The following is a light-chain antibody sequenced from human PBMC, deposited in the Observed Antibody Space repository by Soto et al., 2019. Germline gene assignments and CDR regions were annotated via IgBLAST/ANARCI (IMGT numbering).Light chain of an antibody. CDR2: GAS. Sequence: EIVLTQSPGTLSLSPGERATLSCRASQSVSSNYLAWYQQKPGQAPRLLIYGASSRATGTPDRFSGSGSGTGFTLTISRLEPEDFAVYYCQQYSRSPRTFGQGTKVDIK. V-gene: IGKV3-20*01. CDR1: QSVSSNY. CDR3: QQYSRSPRT. J-gene: IGKJ1*01.